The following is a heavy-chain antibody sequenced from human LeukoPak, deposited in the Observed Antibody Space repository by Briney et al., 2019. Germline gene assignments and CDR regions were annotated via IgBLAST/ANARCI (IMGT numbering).Heavy chain of an antibody. J-gene: IGHJ3*02. CDR2: INPNSGGT. D-gene: IGHD6-13*01. V-gene: IGHV1-2*02. CDR3: ARVRWSSSSWYDAFDI. CDR1: GYTFTGYY. Sequence: GASVKVSCKASGYTFTGYYMHWVRQAPGQGLEWMGWINPNSGGTNYAQKFQGRVTMTRDTSISTAYMELSRLRSDDTAVYYCARVRWSSSSWYDAFDIWGQGTMATVSS.